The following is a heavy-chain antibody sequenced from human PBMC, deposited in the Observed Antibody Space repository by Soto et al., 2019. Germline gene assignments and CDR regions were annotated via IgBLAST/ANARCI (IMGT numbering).Heavy chain of an antibody. CDR3: ARGGTPIDY. J-gene: IGHJ4*02. D-gene: IGHD3-16*01. V-gene: IGHV1-69*02. Sequence: SVIVSGTASGGTYSSYTISWVRQAPGQGLELMGRIIPILGIANYAQKFQGRVTITADKSTSTAYMELRSLRSDDKAVYYWARGGTPIDYWGQGTMVTVS. CDR1: GGTYSSYT. CDR2: IIPILGIA.